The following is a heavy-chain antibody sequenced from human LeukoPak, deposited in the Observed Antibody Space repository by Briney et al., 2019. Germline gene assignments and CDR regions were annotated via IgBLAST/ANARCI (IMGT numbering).Heavy chain of an antibody. Sequence: GGSLRLSCAASGFTFSSYAMHWVRQAPGKGLEWVAVISYDGSNKYYADSVKGRFTISRDNSKNTLYLQMNSLRAEDTAVYYCARGGSSWYFTGPSFDYWGQGTLVTVSS. D-gene: IGHD6-13*01. CDR1: GFTFSSYA. V-gene: IGHV3-30-3*01. J-gene: IGHJ4*02. CDR2: ISYDGSNK. CDR3: ARGGSSWYFTGPSFDY.